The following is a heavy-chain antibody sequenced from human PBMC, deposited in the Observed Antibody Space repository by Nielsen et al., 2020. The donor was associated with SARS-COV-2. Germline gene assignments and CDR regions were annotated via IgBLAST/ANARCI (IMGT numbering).Heavy chain of an antibody. V-gene: IGHV3-11*01. J-gene: IGHJ6*02. CDR3: AKNLIAARRMGYYYGMDV. Sequence: GGSLRLSCAASGFTFSDYYMSWIRQAPGKGLEWVSYISSSGSTIYYADSVKGRFTIYRDNAKNSLYLQMNSLRAEDTAVYYCAKNLIAARRMGYYYGMDVWGQGTTVTVSS. CDR1: GFTFSDYY. D-gene: IGHD6-6*01. CDR2: ISSSGSTI.